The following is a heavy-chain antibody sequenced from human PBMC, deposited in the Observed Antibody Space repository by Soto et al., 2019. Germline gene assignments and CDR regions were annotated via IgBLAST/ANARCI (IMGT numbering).Heavy chain of an antibody. D-gene: IGHD2-2*01. J-gene: IGHJ6*02. CDR3: ARTYRYCSSTSCPPRDDFAWLFSLYGMDV. V-gene: IGHV1-3*01. Sequence: GASVKVSCKASGYTFTSYAMHWVRQAPGQRLEWMGWINAGNGNTKYSQKFQGRVTITRDTSASTAYMELSSLRSEDTAVYYCARTYRYCSSTSCPPRDDFAWLFSLYGMDVWGQGTTVTVSS. CDR1: GYTFTSYA. CDR2: INAGNGNT.